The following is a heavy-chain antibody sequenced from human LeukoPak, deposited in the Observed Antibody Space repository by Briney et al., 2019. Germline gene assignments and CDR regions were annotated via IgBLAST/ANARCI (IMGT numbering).Heavy chain of an antibody. J-gene: IGHJ4*02. CDR2: IKQDESEK. D-gene: IGHD2-2*02. V-gene: IGHV3-7*01. CDR1: GFIFSNYW. Sequence: PGGSLRLSCAASGFIFSNYWMSWVRQAPGKGLEWVANIKQDESEKYYVDSVKGRFTISRDNAKNSLYLQMNSLRAEDTAVYYCARDNGYCSSISCYILDYWGQGTLVTVSS. CDR3: ARDNGYCSSISCYILDY.